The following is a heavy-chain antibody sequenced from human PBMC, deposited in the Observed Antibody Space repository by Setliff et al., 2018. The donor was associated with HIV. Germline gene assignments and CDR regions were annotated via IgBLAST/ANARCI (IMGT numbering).Heavy chain of an antibody. J-gene: IGHJ4*02. CDR3: TTPMRYDSAASRS. D-gene: IGHD3-22*01. V-gene: IGHV3-15*01. CDR1: GLTFSDAW. Sequence: GGSLRLSCEASGLTFSDAWMSWVRQATGKGLEWVGRIRSKIDGGTTDYSAPVKGRFTILRDDSKNTLYLHMNSLKTEDTAVYFCTTPMRYDSAASRSWGQGTLVTVSS. CDR2: IRSKIDGGTT.